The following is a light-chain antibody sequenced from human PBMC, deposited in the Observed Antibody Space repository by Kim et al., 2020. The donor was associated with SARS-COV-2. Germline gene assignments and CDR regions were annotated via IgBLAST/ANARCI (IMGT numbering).Light chain of an antibody. V-gene: IGKV1-33*01. CDR1: QDIADY. CDR2: QAS. CDR3: QQYDSLPYT. Sequence: TVGDRITITCQASQDIADYLKWYHQKTGKAPNLLIYQASNLESGVPSRFSGSRSGTHFTFTINSLQAEDIGTYYCQQYDSLPYTFGQGTKLEI. J-gene: IGKJ2*01.